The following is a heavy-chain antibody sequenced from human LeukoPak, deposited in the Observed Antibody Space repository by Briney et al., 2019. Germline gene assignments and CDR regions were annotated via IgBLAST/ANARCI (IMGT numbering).Heavy chain of an antibody. Sequence: TLSLTCTVSGGSISSGPYYWGWIRQPPGKGLEWIGNIYYGENTYYNPSLKSRVTISIDTSKNQFYLKLSSLTAADTAVYYCARRDDSSGYHKIFDYWGPGTLVTVSS. V-gene: IGHV4-39*01. J-gene: IGHJ4*02. CDR1: GGSISSGPYY. CDR2: IYYGENT. CDR3: ARRDDSSGYHKIFDY. D-gene: IGHD3-22*01.